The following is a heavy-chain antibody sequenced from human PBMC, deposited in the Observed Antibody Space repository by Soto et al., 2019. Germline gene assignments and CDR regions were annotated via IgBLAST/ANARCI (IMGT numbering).Heavy chain of an antibody. Sequence: QVQLVESGGGVVQPGMSLRLSCAASGFIFNEYGMHWVRQAPGKGLEWVAVIWYDGSNKYYADSVKGRFTISRDNSKNTMSLQMNKLRAEDMAVYYCARWGCSGTNCNLNQRSYDLWGQGTLVTVSS. CDR3: ARWGCSGTNCNLNQRSYDL. V-gene: IGHV3-33*03. CDR1: GFIFNEYG. CDR2: IWYDGSNK. D-gene: IGHD2-15*01. J-gene: IGHJ4*02.